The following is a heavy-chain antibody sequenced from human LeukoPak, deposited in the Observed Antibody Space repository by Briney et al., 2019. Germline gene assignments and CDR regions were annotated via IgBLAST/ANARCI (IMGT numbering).Heavy chain of an antibody. V-gene: IGHV3-33*01. CDR3: ARFYGGNSDGAFDI. CDR1: GFTFSSYG. Sequence: GGSLRLSCAAAGFTFSSYGMHWVRQAPGKGLEWVAVIWYDGSNKYYADSVKGRFTISRDNSKNTLSLQIISMRAEDTAVYYCARFYGGNSDGAFDIWGQGTMVTVSS. J-gene: IGHJ3*02. D-gene: IGHD4-23*01. CDR2: IWYDGSNK.